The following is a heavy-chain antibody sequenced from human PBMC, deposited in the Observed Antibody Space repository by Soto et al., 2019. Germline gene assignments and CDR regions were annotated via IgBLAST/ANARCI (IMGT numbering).Heavy chain of an antibody. CDR2: IYYTGST. J-gene: IGHJ4*02. D-gene: IGHD6-6*01. V-gene: IGHV4-61*01. CDR1: GGSVNSDTFY. CDR3: PREFSNSPEPFDS. Sequence: NPSETLSLTCSVSGGSVNSDTFYWSWIRQPPGRGLEWIGYIYYTGSTNYNPSLKSRVTISINTSRNQFSLKLTSVTAADTAVYYCPREFSNSPEPFDSWGQGSLVTVSS.